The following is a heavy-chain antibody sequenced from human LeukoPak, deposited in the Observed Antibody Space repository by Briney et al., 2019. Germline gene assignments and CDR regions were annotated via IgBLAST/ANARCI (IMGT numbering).Heavy chain of an antibody. CDR1: GYTFTSYG. D-gene: IGHD4-23*01. CDR2: ISAYNGNT. CDR3: ARDLLEAVVTQEVAFDI. J-gene: IGHJ3*02. V-gene: IGHV1-18*01. Sequence: GASVKVSCKASGYTFTSYGISWVRQAPGQGLEWMGWISAYNGNTNYAQKLQGRVTMTTDTSTSTAYMELRSLRSDDTAVYYCARDLLEAVVTQEVAFDIWGQGTMVTVSS.